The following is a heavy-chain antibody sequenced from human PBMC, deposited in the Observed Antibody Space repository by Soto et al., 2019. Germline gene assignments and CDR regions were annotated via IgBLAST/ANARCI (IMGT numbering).Heavy chain of an antibody. CDR1: VGSISDYY. V-gene: IGHV4-59*01. CDR3: ARAPPQRIAAAANWFDP. D-gene: IGHD6-13*01. Sequence: PSETLSLTCTVSVGSISDYYWSWIRQPPGKGLEWIGYIYYSGSTNYNPSLKSRVTISVDTSKNQFSPKLSSVTAADTAVYYCARAPPQRIAAAANWFDPWGQGTLVTVSS. J-gene: IGHJ5*02. CDR2: IYYSGST.